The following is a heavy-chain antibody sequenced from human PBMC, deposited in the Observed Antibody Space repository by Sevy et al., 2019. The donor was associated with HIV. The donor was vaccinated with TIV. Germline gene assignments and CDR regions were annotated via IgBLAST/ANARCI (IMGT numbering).Heavy chain of an antibody. CDR2: IWYDGTDK. D-gene: IGHD6-13*01. CDR1: RFTFSDYG. J-gene: IGHJ4*02. CDR3: TRNTAAAGVGGFDY. V-gene: IGHV3-30*02. Sequence: GGSLRLSCTASRFTFSDYGMHWVRQAPGKGLDWVAFIWYDGTDKYYADSVEGRFTISRDNSENKLFLQMNSLRPEVTAVYYCTRNTAAAGVGGFDYWGRGTMVTVSS.